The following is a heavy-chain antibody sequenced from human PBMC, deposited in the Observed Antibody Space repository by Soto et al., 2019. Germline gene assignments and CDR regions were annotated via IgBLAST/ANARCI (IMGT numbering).Heavy chain of an antibody. CDR3: AKDKIRGSGYLFDY. Sequence: GGSLRLSCAASGFTFDDYAMHWVRQAPGKGLEWVSGISWNSGSIGYADSVKGRFTISRDNAKNSLYLQMNSLRAVDTALYYCAKDKIRGSGYLFDYWGQGTLVTVSS. CDR2: ISWNSGSI. D-gene: IGHD3-22*01. J-gene: IGHJ4*02. CDR1: GFTFDDYA. V-gene: IGHV3-9*01.